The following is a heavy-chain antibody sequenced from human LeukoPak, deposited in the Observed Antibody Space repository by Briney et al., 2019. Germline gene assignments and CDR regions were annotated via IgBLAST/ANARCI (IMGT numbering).Heavy chain of an antibody. CDR2: IWYDGSNK. D-gene: IGHD2-2*01. V-gene: IGHV3-33*01. J-gene: IGHJ4*02. Sequence: GGSLRLSCAASGFTFSSYGMHWVRQAPGKGLEWVAVIWYDGSNKYYADSVRGRFTISRDNAKNSLSLQMDSLRAEDTALYYCARAPITSPFYFDYWGQGTLVTVSS. CDR3: ARAPITSPFYFDY. CDR1: GFTFSSYG.